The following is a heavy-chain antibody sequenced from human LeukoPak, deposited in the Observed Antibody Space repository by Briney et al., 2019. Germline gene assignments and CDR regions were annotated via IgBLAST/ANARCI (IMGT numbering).Heavy chain of an antibody. D-gene: IGHD3-9*01. Sequence: SQTLSLTCTVSGGSISSGAYYWSWIRQHPEKGLEWIGYVYYSGSTYHNLSLKSRITISLDTSKNQFSLKLSSVTAADTAVYYCAVNYDILTGYSDAFDIWGQGTMVTVSS. CDR2: VYYSGST. V-gene: IGHV4-31*03. J-gene: IGHJ3*02. CDR1: GGSISSGAYY. CDR3: AVNYDILTGYSDAFDI.